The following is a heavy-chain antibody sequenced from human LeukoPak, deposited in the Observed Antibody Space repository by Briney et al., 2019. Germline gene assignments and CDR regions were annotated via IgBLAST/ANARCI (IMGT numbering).Heavy chain of an antibody. V-gene: IGHV4-61*02. CDR1: GNSISSGDYY. CDR3: TRGYCSGGSCYYFDY. Sequence: PSETLSLTCTVSGNSISSGDYYWSWIRQPAGKGLEWIGRIYTSGSTNYNPSLKSRVTISVDKSKNQFSLKLSSVTAADTAVCYCTRGYCSGGSCYYFDYWGQGTLVTVSS. D-gene: IGHD2-15*01. CDR2: IYTSGST. J-gene: IGHJ4*02.